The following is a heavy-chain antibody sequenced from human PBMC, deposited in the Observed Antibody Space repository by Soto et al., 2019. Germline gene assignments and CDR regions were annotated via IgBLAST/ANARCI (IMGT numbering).Heavy chain of an antibody. Sequence: SQTLSLNCDISGDSVSSGSASWNWIRQTPSRGLEWLGRTYYRSKWFYDYAVSVNSRMTITPDTSKNQLSLQLSSVSPEDTAVYYCTRNVGSSWLDSWGQGTLVTVSS. CDR2: TYYRSKWFY. J-gene: IGHJ5*01. CDR1: GDSVSSGSAS. CDR3: TRNVGSSWLDS. V-gene: IGHV6-1*01.